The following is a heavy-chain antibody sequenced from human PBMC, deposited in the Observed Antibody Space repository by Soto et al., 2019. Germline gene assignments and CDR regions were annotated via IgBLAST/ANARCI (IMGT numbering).Heavy chain of an antibody. CDR1: GGTFSSYA. J-gene: IGHJ4*01. V-gene: IGHV1-69*13. CDR3: ATTSHYDHGGYYLRFGD. D-gene: IGHD3-22*01. CDR2: IIPIFGTP. Sequence: VKVSCKASGGTFSSYAISWVRQAPGQGLEWMGGIIPIFGTPKYAQKFQGRVTIIADESTTPAYMELTSLRSEDTAVYYCATTSHYDHGGYYLRFGDWGDGTLVTVSS.